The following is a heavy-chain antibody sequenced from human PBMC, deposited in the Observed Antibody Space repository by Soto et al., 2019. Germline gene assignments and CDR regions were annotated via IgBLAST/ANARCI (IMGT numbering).Heavy chain of an antibody. Sequence: GGSLRLSCAASGFTFSSYGMHWVRQAPGKGLEWVSAISGSGGSTYYADSVKGRFTISRDNSKNTLYLQMNSLRAEDMAVYYCAKLENFDYYYDSSGYFDYWGQGTLVTVSS. J-gene: IGHJ4*02. D-gene: IGHD3-22*01. V-gene: IGHV3-23*01. CDR3: AKLENFDYYYDSSGYFDY. CDR1: GFTFSSYG. CDR2: ISGSGGST.